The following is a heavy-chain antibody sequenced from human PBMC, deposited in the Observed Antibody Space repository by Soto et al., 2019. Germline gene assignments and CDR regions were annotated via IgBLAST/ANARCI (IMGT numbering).Heavy chain of an antibody. V-gene: IGHV4-4*07. CDR1: CGSISSYY. CDR2: IYTSGST. CDR3: ARVVAAAGRDGGYYYYGMDV. Sequence: PSETLSLTCTVSCGSISSYYWSWIRQPAGKGLEWIGRIYTSGSTNYNPSLKSRVTMSVDTSKNQFSLKLSSVTAADMAVYYCARVVAAAGRDGGYYYYGMDVWGQGTTVTVSS. J-gene: IGHJ6*02. D-gene: IGHD6-13*01.